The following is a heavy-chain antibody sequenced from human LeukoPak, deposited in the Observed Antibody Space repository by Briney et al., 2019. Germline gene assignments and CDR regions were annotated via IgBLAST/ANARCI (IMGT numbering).Heavy chain of an antibody. J-gene: IGHJ4*02. CDR3: ARLGSYHDF. V-gene: IGHV4-4*09. CDR1: GASISSYY. CDR2: IHTSGGS. D-gene: IGHD1-26*01. Sequence: SETLSLACTVSGASISSYYWSWIRQTPEKGLEWMGNIHTSGGSSYYPSLKSRLTMSIDTSKNQLSLKLTSVTAADTAVYFCARLGSYHDFWGQGALVTVSS.